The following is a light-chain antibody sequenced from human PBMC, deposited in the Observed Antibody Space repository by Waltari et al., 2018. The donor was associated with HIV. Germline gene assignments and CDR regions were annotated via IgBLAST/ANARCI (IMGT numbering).Light chain of an antibody. Sequence: QSALTQPRSVSGSPGQSVTISCTGTSSDVGGYNYVSWYQQHPGKAPKLMIYDVSKRPSGFPDRFSGSKSGNTASLTISGLQAEDEADYYCCSYAGSPHVVFGGGTKLTVL. CDR1: SSDVGGYNY. CDR2: DVS. J-gene: IGLJ2*01. CDR3: CSYAGSPHVV. V-gene: IGLV2-11*01.